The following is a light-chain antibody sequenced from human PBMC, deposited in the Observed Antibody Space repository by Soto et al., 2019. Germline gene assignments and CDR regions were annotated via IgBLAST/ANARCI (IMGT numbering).Light chain of an antibody. V-gene: IGLV2-14*01. J-gene: IGLJ1*01. CDR1: SSDVGGYNY. Sequence: QSVLTQPASVSGSPGQSITISCTGTSSDVGGYNYVSWYQQHPGKAPKVMIYEVTNRPSGVSNRFSGSKSGNTASLTISGLQAEDEADYYCCSYAGFSTFYIYVFGTGTKV. CDR2: EVT. CDR3: CSYAGFSTFYIYV.